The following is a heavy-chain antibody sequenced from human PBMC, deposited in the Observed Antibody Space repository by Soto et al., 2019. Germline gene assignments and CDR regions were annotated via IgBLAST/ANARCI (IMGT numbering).Heavy chain of an antibody. D-gene: IGHD3-22*01. V-gene: IGHV3-53*01. J-gene: IGHJ1*01. Sequence: EVQLVESGGGLIQPGGSLRLSCAASGFTFSSNDMSWVRQAPGKGLEWVSVIYSGGSTSYADSVKGRFTISRDNSKNTLYLQMNSLRAEDRAVYYCARDRVESGYRAYFQHWGQGTLVHVSS. CDR2: IYSGGST. CDR3: ARDRVESGYRAYFQH. CDR1: GFTFSSND.